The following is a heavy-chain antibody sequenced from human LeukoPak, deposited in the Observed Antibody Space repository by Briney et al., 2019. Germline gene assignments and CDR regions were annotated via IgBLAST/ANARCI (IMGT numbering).Heavy chain of an antibody. CDR3: ARAWDTRNPSQPDV. CDR1: GGTFSRYA. V-gene: IGHV1-69*05. D-gene: IGHD1-14*01. Sequence: SVKVSCKASGGTFSRYAISWVRQAPGQGLEWMGGIIPIFGTANYAQKSQGRVTITTDESTSTAYMELSSLRSEDTAVYYCARAWDTRNPSQPDVWGKGTTVTVSS. J-gene: IGHJ6*04. CDR2: IIPIFGTA.